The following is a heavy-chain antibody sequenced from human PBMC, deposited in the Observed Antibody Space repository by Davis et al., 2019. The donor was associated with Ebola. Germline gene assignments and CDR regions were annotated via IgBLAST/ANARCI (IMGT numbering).Heavy chain of an antibody. CDR2: ISYDGSNK. Sequence: PGGSLRLSCAASGFTFSSYGMHWVRQAPGKGLEWVAVISYDGSNKYYADSVKGRFTISRDNSKNTLYLQMNSLRAEDTAVYYCARGPHYDFWSGPAPYYYYYMDVWGKGTTVTVSS. J-gene: IGHJ6*03. CDR3: ARGPHYDFWSGPAPYYYYYMDV. CDR1: GFTFSSYG. D-gene: IGHD3-3*01. V-gene: IGHV3-30*03.